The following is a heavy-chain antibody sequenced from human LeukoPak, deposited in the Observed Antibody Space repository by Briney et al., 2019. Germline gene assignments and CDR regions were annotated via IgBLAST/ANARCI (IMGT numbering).Heavy chain of an antibody. CDR2: IRERSDTT. D-gene: IGHD2-15*01. Sequence: GGSLRLSCAASGFTFTMFSMNWLRQAPGKGLEWIAFIRERSDTTYYADSVKGRFTISRDNAKNSLYLQMNSLRVEDTAVYYCASNECSGGSCYLPAEYFQHWGQGTLVTVSS. CDR1: GFTFTMFS. V-gene: IGHV3-48*04. CDR3: ASNECSGGSCYLPAEYFQH. J-gene: IGHJ1*01.